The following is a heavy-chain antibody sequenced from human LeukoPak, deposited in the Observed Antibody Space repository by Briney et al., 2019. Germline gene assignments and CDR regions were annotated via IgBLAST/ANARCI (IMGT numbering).Heavy chain of an antibody. D-gene: IGHD6-19*01. CDR3: AKDSGWYQGLDY. Sequence: GGSLRLSCAASGFTFSSYAMSWVRQAPGKGLEWVSAISGSGGSTYYADSVEGRFTISRDNSKNTLYLQMNSLRAEDTAVYYCAKDSGWYQGLDYWGQGTLVTVSS. V-gene: IGHV3-23*01. J-gene: IGHJ4*02. CDR1: GFTFSSYA. CDR2: ISGSGGST.